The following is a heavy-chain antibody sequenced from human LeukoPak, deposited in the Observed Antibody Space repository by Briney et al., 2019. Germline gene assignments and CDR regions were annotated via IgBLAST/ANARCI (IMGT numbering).Heavy chain of an antibody. CDR3: ARVRSHGSGPEDFDY. CDR1: GGSISSYY. J-gene: IGHJ4*02. V-gene: IGHV4-59*01. Sequence: TSETLSPTCTVSGGSISSYYWSWIRQPPGKGLEWIGYIYYSGSTKYTPSLKSRVTMSVDTSKNQFSLKLSSVTAADTAVYYCARVRSHGSGPEDFDYWGQGTLVTVSS. CDR2: IYYSGST. D-gene: IGHD3-10*01.